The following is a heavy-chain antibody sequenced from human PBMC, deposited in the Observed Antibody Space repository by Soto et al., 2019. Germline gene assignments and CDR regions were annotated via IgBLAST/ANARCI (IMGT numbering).Heavy chain of an antibody. CDR2: INHSGSK. D-gene: IGHD6-13*01. J-gene: IGHJ6*02. CDR1: GGSFGGDY. V-gene: IGHV4-34*01. CDR3: ARGRRPGSSSXDYCAYYSLDV. Sequence: SETRASGSAVYGGSFGGDYWRWIGQPPGGGMAWIGEINHSGSKNYNPSLKSRVTIALDTSKNQFYLQLSAVTAADKSVYYDARGRRPGSSSXDYCAYYSLDVGLHGTTF.